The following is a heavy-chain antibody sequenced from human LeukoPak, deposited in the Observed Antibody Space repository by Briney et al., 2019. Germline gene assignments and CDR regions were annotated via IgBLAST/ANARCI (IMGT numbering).Heavy chain of an antibody. V-gene: IGHV3-21*01. J-gene: IGHJ6*02. CDR3: ASTVWSGYGMDV. CDR1: GFTFSSYS. D-gene: IGHD3-3*01. CDR2: ISSSSSYI. Sequence: GGSPRLSCAASGFTFSSYSMNWVRQAPGKGLEWVSSISSSSSYIYYADSVKGRFTISRDNAKNSLYLQMNSLRAEDTAVYYCASTVWSGYGMDVWGQGTTVTVSS.